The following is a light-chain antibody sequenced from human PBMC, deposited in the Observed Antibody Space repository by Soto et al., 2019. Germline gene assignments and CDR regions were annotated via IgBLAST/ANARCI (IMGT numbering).Light chain of an antibody. CDR2: AAS. V-gene: IGKV1-5*01. J-gene: IGKJ3*01. CDR3: QQYYSYPRT. Sequence: DIQMTQSPSTLSASVGDRVTITCRARQSISIWLAWYQQKPGKAPRLLIYAASTLQSGVPSRFSGSGSGTDFTLTISCLQSEDFATYYCQQYYSYPRTFGPGTKVDIK. CDR1: QSISIW.